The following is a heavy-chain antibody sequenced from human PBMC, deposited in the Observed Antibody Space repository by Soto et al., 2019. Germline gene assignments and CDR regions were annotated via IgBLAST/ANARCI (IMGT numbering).Heavy chain of an antibody. Sequence: EVQLVESGGGLVQPGESLRLSCAASGFTFSSYWMHWVRQAPGKGLVWVSRINSDGSSTSYAGSVKGRFTSSRDNAKKTLYAQMNRLRAQDTAVYYCVKTSLVVAAATREDYWGQGTLVTVSS. D-gene: IGHD2-15*01. J-gene: IGHJ4*02. CDR3: VKTSLVVAAATREDY. V-gene: IGHV3-74*01. CDR1: GFTFSSYW. CDR2: INSDGSST.